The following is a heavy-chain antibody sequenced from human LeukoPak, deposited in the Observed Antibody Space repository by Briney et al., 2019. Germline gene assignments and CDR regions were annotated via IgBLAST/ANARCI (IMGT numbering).Heavy chain of an antibody. Sequence: SETLSLTCTVSGYSISTDDYYWSWIRQPPGNSLEWIGYIYYTGSTHYNPSLKSRVTISVDTSKNQFSLMLNSVTTADTAVYYCARGGFTYSTDYWGEGTLVTVSS. CDR2: IYYTGST. J-gene: IGHJ4*02. CDR3: ARGGFTYSTDY. D-gene: IGHD2-21*01. V-gene: IGHV4-30-4*01. CDR1: GYSISTDDYY.